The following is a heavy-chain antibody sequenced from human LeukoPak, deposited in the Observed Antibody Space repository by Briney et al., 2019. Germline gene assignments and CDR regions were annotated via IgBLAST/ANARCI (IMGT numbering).Heavy chain of an antibody. CDR2: IYTSGST. Sequence: SQTLSLTCTVSGGSISSGSYYWSRIRQPAGKGLEWIGRIYTSGSTNYNPSLKSRVTISVDTSKNQFSLKLSSVTAADTAVYYCARGFGVVVAAIDYWGQGTLVTVSS. J-gene: IGHJ4*02. D-gene: IGHD2-15*01. CDR1: GGSISSGSYY. V-gene: IGHV4-61*02. CDR3: ARGFGVVVAAIDY.